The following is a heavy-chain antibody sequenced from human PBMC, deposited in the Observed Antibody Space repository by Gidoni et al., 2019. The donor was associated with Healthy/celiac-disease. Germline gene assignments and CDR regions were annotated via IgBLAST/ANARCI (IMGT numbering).Heavy chain of an antibody. J-gene: IGHJ6*02. D-gene: IGHD2-2*01. V-gene: IGHV4-39*01. Sequence: QLQLQESGPGLVMPSETLSLTCTVSGGSISSSSYYWGWIRQPPGKGLEWIGSIYYSGSTYYNPSLKSRVTISVDTSKNQFSLKLSSVTAADTAVYYCARQGSSTSCYRCWGMDVWGQGTTVTVSS. CDR2: IYYSGST. CDR1: GGSISSSSYY. CDR3: ARQGSSTSCYRCWGMDV.